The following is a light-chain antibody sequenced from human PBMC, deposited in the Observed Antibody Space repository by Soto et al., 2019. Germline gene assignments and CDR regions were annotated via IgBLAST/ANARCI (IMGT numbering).Light chain of an antibody. Sequence: EIVLTQSPGTLSLSPGERATLSCRASQSVSRSSLAWYQHRPGQAPRLLIFGASSRAAGIPDRFSGSGSATDFTLTISILEPEDSAVYYCQQYGDPPPYSFGQGTKLEI. CDR2: GAS. V-gene: IGKV3-20*01. J-gene: IGKJ2*03. CDR3: QQYGDPPPYS. CDR1: QSVSRSS.